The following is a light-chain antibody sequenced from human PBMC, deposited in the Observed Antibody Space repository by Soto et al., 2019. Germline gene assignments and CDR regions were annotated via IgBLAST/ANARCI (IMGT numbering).Light chain of an antibody. CDR3: QQSYSNPRT. CDR2: AAT. J-gene: IGKJ1*01. CDR1: QSISSY. Sequence: DIQMTQSPSSLSASVGDRVTITCRASQSISSYLNWYQHKPGKAPNLLIYAATTLQSGVPSRFSGSGSGTDSTLTIRSLQPEDFATYYCQQSYSNPRTFGQGTKVDNK. V-gene: IGKV1-39*01.